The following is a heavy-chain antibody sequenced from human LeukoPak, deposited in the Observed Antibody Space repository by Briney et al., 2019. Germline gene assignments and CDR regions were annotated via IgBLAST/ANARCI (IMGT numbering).Heavy chain of an antibody. Sequence: PGGSLRLSCAASGFSFSSSEMNWVRQAPGKGLEWVSYISSSGTTIYYADSVKGRFTISKDNAKNSLYLQMSSLRAEDTALYYCARAPFYYDSSGYPYFDGWGQGALVTVSS. V-gene: IGHV3-48*03. CDR2: ISSSGTTI. J-gene: IGHJ4*02. D-gene: IGHD3-22*01. CDR3: ARAPFYYDSSGYPYFDG. CDR1: GFSFSSSE.